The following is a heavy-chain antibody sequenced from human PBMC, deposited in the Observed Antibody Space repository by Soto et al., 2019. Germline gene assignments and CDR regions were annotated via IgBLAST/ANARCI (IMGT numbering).Heavy chain of an antibody. CDR3: ARVPDGYNYQYYFDY. V-gene: IGHV3-11*01. D-gene: IGHD5-12*01. CDR2: ISSSGSTI. Sequence: PGGSLRLSCAASGFTFTDYYMSWIRQAPGKGLEWVSYISSSGSTIYYADSVKGRFTISRDNAKNSLYLQMNSLRAEDTAVYYCARVPDGYNYQYYFDYWGQGTLVTVSS. J-gene: IGHJ4*02. CDR1: GFTFTDYY.